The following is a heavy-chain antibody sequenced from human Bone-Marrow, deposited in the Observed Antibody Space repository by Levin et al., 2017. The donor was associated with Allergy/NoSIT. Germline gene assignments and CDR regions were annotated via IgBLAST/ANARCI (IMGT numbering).Heavy chain of an antibody. Sequence: GESLKISCAASGFTFNSYALSWVRQAPGKGLEWVSAISGSGSSTYYADSVKGRFTISRDNSKTTLYLQRNSLRAEDTAVYYCARGAGWVAGAVALIWGQGTLVTVSS. CDR2: ISGSGSST. V-gene: IGHV3-23*01. J-gene: IGHJ4*02. CDR3: ARGAGWVAGAVALI. D-gene: IGHD6-19*01. CDR1: GFTFNSYA.